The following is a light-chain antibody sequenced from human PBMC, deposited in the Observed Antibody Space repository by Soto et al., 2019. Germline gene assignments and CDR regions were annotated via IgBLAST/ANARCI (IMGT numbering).Light chain of an antibody. J-gene: IGLJ1*01. CDR3: GSWDSSLSAYV. Sequence: QSLLTQPPSVSAAPGQKVTISCSGSSSNIGGNSVSWYQQLPGTAPKLLIYDDNKRHSGIPDRFSGSKSGTSATLGITGFXTGDEADYYCGSWDSSLSAYVFGTGTKVTVL. CDR2: DDN. V-gene: IGLV1-51*01. CDR1: SSNIGGNS.